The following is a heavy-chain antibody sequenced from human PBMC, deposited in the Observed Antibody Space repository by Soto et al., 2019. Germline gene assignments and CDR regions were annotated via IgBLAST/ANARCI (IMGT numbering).Heavy chain of an antibody. CDR1: GFTFSSYG. D-gene: IGHD3-10*01. J-gene: IGHJ6*02. V-gene: IGHV3-30*18. CDR2: ISYDGSDK. CDR3: AKAYGSGTVYGMDV. Sequence: QVQLVESGGGVVQPGRSLRLSCAASGFTFSSYGMHWVRQAPGKGLEWVAVISYDGSDKYYADSVKGRFTISRDNSENTLSLQMNRLRAEDTAVYYCAKAYGSGTVYGMDVWGQGTTVTVSS.